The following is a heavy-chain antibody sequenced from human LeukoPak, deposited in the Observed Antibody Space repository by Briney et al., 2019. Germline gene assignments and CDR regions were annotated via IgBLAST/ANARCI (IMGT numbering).Heavy chain of an antibody. CDR2: IYGSGSA. Sequence: GGSLRLSCAASGFTVSNNYINWVRQAPGKGLEWVSLIYGSGSADYADSVKGRFTISRDNSMNTVYLQMNSLRAEDTAVYYCARINFGDDYWGQGTLVTVSS. V-gene: IGHV3-66*01. CDR1: GFTVSNNY. D-gene: IGHD4-17*01. CDR3: ARINFGDDY. J-gene: IGHJ4*02.